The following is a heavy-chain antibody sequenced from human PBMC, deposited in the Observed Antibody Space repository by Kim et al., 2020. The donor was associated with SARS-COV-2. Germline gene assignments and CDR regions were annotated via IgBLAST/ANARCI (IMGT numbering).Heavy chain of an antibody. D-gene: IGHD2-8*01. CDR2: INHSGST. CDR3: ARAGYCTNGVCYRGDLDY. Sequence: SETLSLTCAVYGGSFSGYYWSWIRQPPGKGLEWIGEINHSGSTNYNPSLKSRVTISVDTSKNQFSLKLSSVTAADTAVYYCARAGYCTNGVCYRGDLDYWGQGTLVTVSS. J-gene: IGHJ4*02. CDR1: GGSFSGYY. V-gene: IGHV4-34*01.